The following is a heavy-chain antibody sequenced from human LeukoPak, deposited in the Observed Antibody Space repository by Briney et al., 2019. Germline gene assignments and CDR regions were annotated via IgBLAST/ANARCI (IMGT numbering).Heavy chain of an antibody. D-gene: IGHD5-24*01. CDR1: GGSISSYY. J-gene: IGHJ4*02. Sequence: SETLSLTCTVSGGSISSYYWSWIRQPPGKGLGWIGYIYYSGSTNYNPSLKSRVTISVDTSKNQFSLKLSSVTAADTAVYYCAREVMATMIDYWGQGTLVTVSS. V-gene: IGHV4-59*01. CDR3: AREVMATMIDY. CDR2: IYYSGST.